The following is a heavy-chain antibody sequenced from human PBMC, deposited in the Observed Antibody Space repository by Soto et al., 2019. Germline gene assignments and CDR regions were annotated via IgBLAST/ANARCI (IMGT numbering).Heavy chain of an antibody. V-gene: IGHV3-66*04. D-gene: IGHD6-13*01. J-gene: IGHJ3*02. CDR2: IYSGGST. CDR1: GFTVSSNY. Sequence: GGSLRLSCAASGFTVSSNYMSWVRQAPGKGLEWVSVIYSGGSTYYADSVKGRFTISRDNSKNTLYLQMNSLRAEDTAAYYCVPHVSFIGSSCQSDAIVIPGQATM. CDR3: VPHVSFIGSSCQSDAIVI.